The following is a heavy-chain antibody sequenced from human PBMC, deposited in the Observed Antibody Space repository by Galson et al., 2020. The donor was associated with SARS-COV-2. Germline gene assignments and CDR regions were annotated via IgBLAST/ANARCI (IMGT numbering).Heavy chain of an antibody. CDR1: YA. V-gene: IGHV3-49*03. CDR3: TRNDFWSGYYIDY. CDR2: IRSKAYGGTT. D-gene: IGHD3-3*01. J-gene: IGHJ4*02. Sequence: YAMSWFRQAPGKGLEWVGFIRSKAYGGTTEYAASVKGRFTISRDDSKSIAYLQMNSLKTEDTAVYYCTRNDFWSGYYIDYWGQGTLVTVSS.